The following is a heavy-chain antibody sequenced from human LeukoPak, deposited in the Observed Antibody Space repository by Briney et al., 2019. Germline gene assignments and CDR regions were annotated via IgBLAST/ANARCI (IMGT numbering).Heavy chain of an antibody. Sequence: SETLSLTCTVSNGSMNSGGYYWSWIRQHPGKGLEWIGSIYYFGNTYYNPSLKSRVIISVDTSKNQFSLKMSSVTAADTAVYYCARGSGYSDSRGTVSWFDPWGQGTLVTVSS. V-gene: IGHV4-31*03. J-gene: IGHJ5*02. CDR3: ARGSGYSDSRGTVSWFDP. D-gene: IGHD3-22*01. CDR1: NGSMNSGGYY. CDR2: IYYFGNT.